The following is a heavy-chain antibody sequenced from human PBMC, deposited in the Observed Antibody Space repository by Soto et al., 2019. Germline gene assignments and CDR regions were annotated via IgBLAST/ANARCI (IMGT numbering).Heavy chain of an antibody. CDR2: INPSGGST. J-gene: IGHJ6*02. CDR3: ERSFNYNHSNYGMDV. D-gene: IGHD1-1*01. CDR1: GYTLTSYY. V-gene: IGHV1-46*01. Sequence: ASVKVSCKASGYTLTSYYMHWVRQAPGQGLEWMGIINPSGGSTSNAQKFQGRVTMTRDTSTSTVYMELSSLRSEDTAVYYCERSFNYNHSNYGMDVWGQGTTVTVSS.